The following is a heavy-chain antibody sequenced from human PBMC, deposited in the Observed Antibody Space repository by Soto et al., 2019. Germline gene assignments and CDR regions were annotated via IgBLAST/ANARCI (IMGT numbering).Heavy chain of an antibody. Sequence: QVRLVESGGGAVQPGDSLRLSCAASGFTFSTYALHWVRQAPGKGLEWVAFISYTGTNQYYADSVKGRFTVSRDNSKNIASLQMTSLQPKDSAVYYCASDAFLYSRGAYYDIRGQGTLVTVSS. CDR3: ASDAFLYSRGAYYDI. J-gene: IGHJ4*02. CDR1: GFTFSTYA. D-gene: IGHD3-16*01. CDR2: ISYTGTNQ. V-gene: IGHV3-30-3*01.